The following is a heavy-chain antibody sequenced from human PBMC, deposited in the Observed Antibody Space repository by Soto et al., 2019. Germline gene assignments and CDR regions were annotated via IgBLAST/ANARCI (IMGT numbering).Heavy chain of an antibody. Sequence: ASVKVSCKASGYTFTSYAMHLVRQAPGQRLEWMGWINAGNGNTKYSQKFQGRVTITRDTSASTAYMELSSLRSEDTAVYYCARSLGYCTNGVCPMDVWGQGTTVTVSS. J-gene: IGHJ6*02. D-gene: IGHD2-8*01. CDR3: ARSLGYCTNGVCPMDV. V-gene: IGHV1-3*01. CDR2: INAGNGNT. CDR1: GYTFTSYA.